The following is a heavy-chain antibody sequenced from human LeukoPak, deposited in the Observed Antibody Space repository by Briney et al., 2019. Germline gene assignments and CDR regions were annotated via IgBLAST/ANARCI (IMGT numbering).Heavy chain of an antibody. CDR3: ARIESDRYFDWLEDY. CDR2: IYYSGST. D-gene: IGHD3-9*01. V-gene: IGHV4-39*01. Sequence: SETLSLTCTVSGGSIKSSSYYWGWIRQPPGKGLEWIGSIYYSGSTYYNPALKSRVTISVDTSKNQFSLKLSSVTAADTAVYYCARIESDRYFDWLEDYWGQGTLVTVSS. J-gene: IGHJ4*02. CDR1: GGSIKSSSYY.